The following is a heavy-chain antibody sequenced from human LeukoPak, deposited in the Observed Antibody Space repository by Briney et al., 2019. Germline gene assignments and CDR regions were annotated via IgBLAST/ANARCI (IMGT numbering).Heavy chain of an antibody. Sequence: ASVKVSCKASGYSLSDNYLHWVRQAPGQRLEWMAWINPRNGETKFAPRFQGRVTLTRDTSISTAYMELSRLRPDDTAVYYCAGEDYFDSSGYASWRFDIWGQGTMVTVSS. J-gene: IGHJ3*02. CDR2: INPRNGET. V-gene: IGHV1-2*02. D-gene: IGHD3-22*01. CDR1: GYSLSDNY. CDR3: AGEDYFDSSGYASWRFDI.